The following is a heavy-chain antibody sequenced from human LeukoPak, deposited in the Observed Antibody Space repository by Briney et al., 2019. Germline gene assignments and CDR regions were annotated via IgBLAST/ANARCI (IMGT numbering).Heavy chain of an antibody. Sequence: QTGGSLRLSCASSGFTFSSYWMSWVRQAPGKGLEWVANIKQDGGEKDYVDSVKGRFTISRDNAKNSLYLQMNSLRAEDTAVYYCARDGGYDYVWGSYPRNSYDYWGQGTLVIVSS. J-gene: IGHJ4*02. CDR1: GFTFSSYW. CDR3: ARDGGYDYVWGSYPRNSYDY. D-gene: IGHD3-16*02. CDR2: IKQDGGEK. V-gene: IGHV3-7*01.